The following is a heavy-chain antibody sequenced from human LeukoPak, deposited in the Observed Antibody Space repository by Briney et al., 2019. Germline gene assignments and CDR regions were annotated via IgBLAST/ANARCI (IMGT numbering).Heavy chain of an antibody. CDR2: IYTSGNT. V-gene: IGHV4-4*07. D-gene: IGHD6-19*01. CDR3: ARLAGTDAFDV. CDR1: GGPTSTYY. Sequence: PSETLSLICTVSGGPTSTYYWSWIRQPAGKGLEWIGRIYTSGNTNYNPSLKSRVTMSVDTSKNQFSLKLSSVTAADTAVYYCARLAGTDAFDVWGQGTMVTVSS. J-gene: IGHJ3*01.